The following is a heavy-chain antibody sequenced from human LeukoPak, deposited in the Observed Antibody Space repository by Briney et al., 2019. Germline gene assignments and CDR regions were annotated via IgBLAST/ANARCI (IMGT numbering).Heavy chain of an antibody. V-gene: IGHV4-4*02. CDR2: IYNSGTT. D-gene: IGHD5-24*01. Sequence: PSETLSLTCAVSGGSISSSNWWSWVRQPPGKGLEYIGYIYNSGTTNYNPSLKSRVTISVDTSKNQFSLKLSSVTAADTAIYYCAKSFSETERATITAYWGQGTLVTVSS. J-gene: IGHJ4*02. CDR1: GGSISSSNW. CDR3: AKSFSETERATITAY.